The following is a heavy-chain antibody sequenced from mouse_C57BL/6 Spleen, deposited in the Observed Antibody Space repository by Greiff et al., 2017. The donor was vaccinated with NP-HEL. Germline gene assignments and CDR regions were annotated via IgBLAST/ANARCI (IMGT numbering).Heavy chain of an antibody. Sequence: EVKLQESGPELVKPGASVKMSCKASGYTFTDYNMHWVKQSHGKSLEWIGYINPNNGGTSYNQKFKGKATLTVNKSSSTAYMELRSLTSEDSAVYYCARKDDYDGTAMDYWGQGTSVTVSS. CDR1: GYTFTDYN. J-gene: IGHJ4*01. CDR2: INPNNGGT. V-gene: IGHV1-22*01. CDR3: ARKDDYDGTAMDY. D-gene: IGHD2-4*01.